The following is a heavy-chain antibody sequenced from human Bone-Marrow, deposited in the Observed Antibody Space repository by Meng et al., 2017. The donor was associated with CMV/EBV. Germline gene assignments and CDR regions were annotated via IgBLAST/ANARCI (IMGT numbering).Heavy chain of an antibody. J-gene: IGHJ4*02. Sequence: FSKYAMYWVRQDPGKGLEWVTVISNDGTKKYYADSVKGRFTISRDNSKNTLYLQMNSLRVDDTAVYYCARGAGGYYTSGSYYFEGNDYWGQGTLVTVSS. CDR1: FSKYA. V-gene: IGHV3-30*04. D-gene: IGHD3-10*01. CDR3: ARGAGGYYTSGSYYFEGNDY. CDR2: ISNDGTKK.